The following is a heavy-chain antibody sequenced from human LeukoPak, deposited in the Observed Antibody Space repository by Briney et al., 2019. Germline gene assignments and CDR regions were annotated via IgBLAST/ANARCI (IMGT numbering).Heavy chain of an antibody. CDR3: ARDQSGSYPAPIVY. CDR1: GYTFNSYG. D-gene: IGHD1-26*01. Sequence: ASVKVSCKASGYTFNSYGISWVRQAPGQGLEWMGWISAYNGNTNYAQKLQGRVTMTTDTSTSTAYMGLRSLRSDDTAVYYCARDQSGSYPAPIVYWGQGTLVTVSS. CDR2: ISAYNGNT. V-gene: IGHV1-18*01. J-gene: IGHJ4*02.